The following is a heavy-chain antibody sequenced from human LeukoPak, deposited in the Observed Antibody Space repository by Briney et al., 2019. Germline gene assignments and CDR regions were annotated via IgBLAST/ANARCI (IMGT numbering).Heavy chain of an antibody. CDR3: ARGVEPLAANTLAY. Sequence: GGSLRLSCAASVFAVITNDMTWVRQAPGKGLEWVSVLYSDGNTKYAGSVQGRFTISRDNSKNTPYLEMNSLSPDDTAVYYCARGVEPLAANTLAYWGQGTLVTVSS. D-gene: IGHD1-14*01. J-gene: IGHJ4*02. V-gene: IGHV3-53*01. CDR1: VFAVITND. CDR2: LYSDGNT.